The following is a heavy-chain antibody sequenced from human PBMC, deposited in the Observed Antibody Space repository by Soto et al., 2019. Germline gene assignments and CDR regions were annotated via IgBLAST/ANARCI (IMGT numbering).Heavy chain of an antibody. D-gene: IGHD3-3*01. Sequence: PGGSLRLSCAASGFTFSNAWMSWVRQAPGKGLEWVGRIKSKTDGGTTDYAAPVKGRFTISRDDSKNTLYLQMNSLKTEDTAVYYCTTDGAKYYDFWSGYFSYWGQGTLVTVSS. CDR2: IKSKTDGGTT. J-gene: IGHJ4*02. V-gene: IGHV3-15*01. CDR3: TTDGAKYYDFWSGYFSY. CDR1: GFTFSNAW.